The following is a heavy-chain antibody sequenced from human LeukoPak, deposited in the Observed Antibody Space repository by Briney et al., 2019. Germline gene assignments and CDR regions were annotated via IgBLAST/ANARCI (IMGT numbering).Heavy chain of an antibody. V-gene: IGHV3-23*01. CDR1: GFTFINYA. J-gene: IGHJ4*02. D-gene: IGHD6-25*01. Sequence: GGSLRLSCQASGFTFINYAMSWIRQARGKGLEWVSSINPNDDGRSFFANFVEGRSTISRDDSRSAVYLQMNNLRAEDTAVYYCARSGVAACHYWGQGILVTVSS. CDR3: ARSGVAACHY. CDR2: INPNDDGRS.